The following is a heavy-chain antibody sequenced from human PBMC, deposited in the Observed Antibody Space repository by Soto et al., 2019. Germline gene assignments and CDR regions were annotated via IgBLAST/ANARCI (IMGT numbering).Heavy chain of an antibody. V-gene: IGHV1-69*13. D-gene: IGHD3-9*01. CDR1: GGTFSSYA. CDR3: ARDNPSYDILTGYSPYYYYGMDV. CDR2: VIPIFGTA. Sequence: SVKVSCKASGGTFSSYAISWVRQAPGQGLEWMGGVIPIFGTANYAQKFQGRVTITADESTSTACMELSSLRSEDTAVYYCARDNPSYDILTGYSPYYYYGMDVWGQGTTVTVSS. J-gene: IGHJ6*02.